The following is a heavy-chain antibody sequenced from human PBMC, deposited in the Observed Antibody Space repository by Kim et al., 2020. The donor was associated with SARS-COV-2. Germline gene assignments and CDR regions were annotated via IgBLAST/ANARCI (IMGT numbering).Heavy chain of an antibody. CDR3: AKDGGYSSSWYWNY. CDR2: IYSGGSST. Sequence: GGSLRLSCAASGFTFSSYAMSWVRQAPGKGLEWVSVIYSGGSSTYYADSVKGRFTISRDNSKNTLYLQMNSLRAEDSAVYYCAKDGGYSSSWYWNYWGQGTLVTVSS. J-gene: IGHJ4*02. D-gene: IGHD6-13*01. V-gene: IGHV3-23*03. CDR1: GFTFSSYA.